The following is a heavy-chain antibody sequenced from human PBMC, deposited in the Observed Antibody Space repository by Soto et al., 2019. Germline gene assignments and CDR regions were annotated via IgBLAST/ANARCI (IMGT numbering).Heavy chain of an antibody. Sequence: PSETLSLTCTVSGGSISSGGYYWGWIRHHPGKGLEWIGYIYYSGSTYYNPSLKSRVTISVDTSKNQFSLKLSSVTAADTAVYYCARATNRPYYYDSSGYYFDYWGQGTLVTVSS. CDR1: GGSISSGGYY. CDR3: ARATNRPYYYDSSGYYFDY. V-gene: IGHV4-31*03. J-gene: IGHJ4*02. CDR2: IYYSGST. D-gene: IGHD3-22*01.